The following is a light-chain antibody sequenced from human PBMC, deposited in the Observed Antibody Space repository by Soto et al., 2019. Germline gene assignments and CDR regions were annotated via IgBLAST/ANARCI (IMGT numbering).Light chain of an antibody. CDR2: GAS. J-gene: IGKJ5*01. V-gene: IGKV3-15*01. CDR3: QQYNNWPLT. CDR1: QSVSSN. Sequence: EIALTQSPDTLSLSPGERATLSCRASQSVSSNLAWYQQKPGQAPRLLIYGASSRATGIPVRFSGSGSGTEFTLTISSLQSEDFAVYYCQQYNNWPLTFGQGTRLEIK.